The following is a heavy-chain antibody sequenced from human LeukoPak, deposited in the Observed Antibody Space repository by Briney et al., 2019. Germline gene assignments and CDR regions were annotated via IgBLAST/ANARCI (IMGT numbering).Heavy chain of an antibody. D-gene: IGHD6-19*01. CDR3: AKAPLLELAGIGEIDY. V-gene: IGHV3-23*01. J-gene: IGHJ4*02. Sequence: GGSLRLSCAASGFTFSSYAMSWVRQAPGKGLEWVSAISGSGGSTYYADSVKGRFTISRDNPKNTLYLQMNSLRAEDTAVYYCAKAPLLELAGIGEIDYWGQGTLVTVSS. CDR1: GFTFSSYA. CDR2: ISGSGGST.